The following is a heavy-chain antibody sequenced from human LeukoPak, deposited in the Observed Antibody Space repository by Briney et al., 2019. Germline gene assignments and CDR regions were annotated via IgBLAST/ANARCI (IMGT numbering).Heavy chain of an antibody. CDR3: ARGGRYDYVWGSYRLYATFDY. V-gene: IGHV4-34*01. CDR2: INHSGST. Sequence: SETLSLTCAVYGGSFSGYYWSWIRQPPGKGLEWIGEINHSGSTNYNPSLKSRVTISVDTSKNQFSLKLSSVTAADTAVYYCARGGRYDYVWGSYRLYATFDYWGQGTLVTVSS. J-gene: IGHJ4*02. D-gene: IGHD3-16*02. CDR1: GGSFSGYY.